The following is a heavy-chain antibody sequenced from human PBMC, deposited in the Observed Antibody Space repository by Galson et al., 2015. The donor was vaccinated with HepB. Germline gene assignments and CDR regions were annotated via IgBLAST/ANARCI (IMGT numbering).Heavy chain of an antibody. CDR3: TTDLGYCSSTSCYFGYSLDI. Sequence: SLRLSCAASGFTFSNAWMSWVRQAPGKGLEWVGRIKSKTDGGTTDYAAPVKGRFTISRDDSKNTLYLQMNSLKTEDTAVYYCTTDLGYCSSTSCYFGYSLDIWGQGTMVTVSS. J-gene: IGHJ3*02. CDR1: GFTFSNAW. D-gene: IGHD2-2*01. V-gene: IGHV3-15*01. CDR2: IKSKTDGGTT.